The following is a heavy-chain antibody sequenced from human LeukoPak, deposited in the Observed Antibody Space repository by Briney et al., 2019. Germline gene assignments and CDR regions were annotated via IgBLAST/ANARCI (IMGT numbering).Heavy chain of an antibody. Sequence: GASVKVSCKASGYTFTGYYMHWVRQAPGQGLEWMGRINPNSGGTNYAQKFQDRVTMTRDTSISTAYMELSRLRSDDTAVYYCARDQEYDILTGYTKPTTYFDYWGQGTLVTVSS. CDR3: ARDQEYDILTGYTKPTTYFDY. V-gene: IGHV1-2*06. CDR2: INPNSGGT. D-gene: IGHD3-9*01. CDR1: GYTFTGYY. J-gene: IGHJ4*02.